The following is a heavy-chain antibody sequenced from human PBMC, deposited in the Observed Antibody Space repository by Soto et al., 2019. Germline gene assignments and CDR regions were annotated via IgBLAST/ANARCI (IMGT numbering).Heavy chain of an antibody. J-gene: IGHJ6*02. CDR2: INHSGST. CDR1: GGSFSGYY. V-gene: IGHV4-34*01. D-gene: IGHD1-7*01. Sequence: SETLSLTCAVYGGSFSGYYWSWIRQPPGKGLEWIGEINHSGSTNYNPSLKSRVTISVDTSKNQFSLKLSSVTAADTAVYYCASGLEGHWNWGLYYYYYGMDVWGQGTTVTVSS. CDR3: ASGLEGHWNWGLYYYYYGMDV.